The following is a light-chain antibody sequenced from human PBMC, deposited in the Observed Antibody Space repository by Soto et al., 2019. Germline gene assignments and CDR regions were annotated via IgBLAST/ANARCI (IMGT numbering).Light chain of an antibody. CDR2: DVN. CDR1: RKDVGGYNY. J-gene: IGLJ1*01. CDR3: CSYGGSFYV. V-gene: IGLV2-11*01. Sequence: QSVLTQPHSVSGSPGQSVAISCSGNRKDVGGYNYVSWYQQHPGKAPKLIIFDVNKRPSGVPDRFSGSKSGSTASLTISGLQAEDEADYYCCSYGGSFYVVGTGTKVTVL.